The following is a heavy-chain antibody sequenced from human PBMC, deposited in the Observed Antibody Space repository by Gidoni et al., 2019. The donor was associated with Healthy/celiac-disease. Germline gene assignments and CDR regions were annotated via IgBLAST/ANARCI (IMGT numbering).Heavy chain of an antibody. CDR3: ARGLGYCRGGSCYEDAFDI. J-gene: IGHJ3*02. Sequence: QVQLVESGGGVVQPGRSLRLSCAASGFTFSSYGMHWVRQAPGKGLEWVAVIGYDGSNKYYADSVKGRFTISRDNSKNTLYLQMNSLRAEDTAVYYCARGLGYCRGGSCYEDAFDIWGQGTMVTVSS. CDR1: GFTFSSYG. V-gene: IGHV3-33*01. CDR2: IGYDGSNK. D-gene: IGHD2-15*01.